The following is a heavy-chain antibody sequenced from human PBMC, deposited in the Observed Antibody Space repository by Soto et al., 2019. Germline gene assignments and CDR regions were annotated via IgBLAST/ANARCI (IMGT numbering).Heavy chain of an antibody. Sequence: QVQLVQSGAEVKKPGSSVKVSCKASGGTFSNYALSWVRQAPGQGLEWMGDIIPIFGTTNTAQKFQGRVTITSEDATSTSYMDLRSLRSEETAVYYCASRGERESLNTSAYDWGQGTLVTVSS. J-gene: IGHJ1*01. V-gene: IGHV1-69*05. D-gene: IGHD2-2*01. CDR3: ASRGERESLNTSAYD. CDR1: GGTFSNYA. CDR2: IIPIFGTT.